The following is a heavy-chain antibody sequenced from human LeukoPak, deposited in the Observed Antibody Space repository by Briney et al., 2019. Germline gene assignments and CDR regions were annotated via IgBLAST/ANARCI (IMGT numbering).Heavy chain of an antibody. CDR1: GFTFRAYW. D-gene: IGHD3-10*02. J-gene: IGHJ6*04. CDR3: AELGITMIGGV. CDR2: INEGGSLK. Sequence: GGSLRLSCVDSGFTFRAYWMTWVRQAPGKGLEWVANINEGGSLKYYVDSVTGRFTISRDNTKNSLYLQMNSLRAEDTAVYYCAELGITMIGGVWGKGTTVTISS. V-gene: IGHV3-7*01.